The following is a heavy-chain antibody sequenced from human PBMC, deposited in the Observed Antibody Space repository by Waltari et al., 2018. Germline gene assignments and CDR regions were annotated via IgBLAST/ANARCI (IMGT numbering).Heavy chain of an antibody. J-gene: IGHJ5*02. Sequence: QVQLVQSGAEVKKPGASVKVSCKASGYTFTGYYLPWVRRAPGQGLEWMGRINPNSGGTNYAQKFQGRVTMTRDTSISTAYMELSRLRSDDTTVYYCARFPESGSYSNWFDPWGQGTLVTVSS. CDR3: ARFPESGSYSNWFDP. V-gene: IGHV1-2*06. CDR1: GYTFTGYY. D-gene: IGHD1-26*01. CDR2: INPNSGGT.